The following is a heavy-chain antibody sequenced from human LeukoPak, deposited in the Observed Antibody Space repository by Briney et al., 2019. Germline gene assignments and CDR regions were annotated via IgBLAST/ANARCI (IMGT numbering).Heavy chain of an antibody. J-gene: IGHJ6*02. Sequence: PGGSLRLSCAASGFTVSTNYMSWVRQAPGKGLEWVSVIYSGGSTYYADSVKGRFTISRDSSENTLYLQMNSLRAEDTAVYYCARDQTRLAGTRPYGMDVWGQGTTVIVSS. V-gene: IGHV3-53*01. CDR2: IYSGGST. D-gene: IGHD6-19*01. CDR3: ARDQTRLAGTRPYGMDV. CDR1: GFTVSTNY.